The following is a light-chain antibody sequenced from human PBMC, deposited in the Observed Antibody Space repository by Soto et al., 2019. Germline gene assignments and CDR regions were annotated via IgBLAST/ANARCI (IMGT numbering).Light chain of an antibody. V-gene: IGKV3-11*01. CDR1: QSVGNY. CDR2: DAS. CDR3: QKRSNWPVT. J-gene: IGKJ5*01. Sequence: EIVLTQSPATLSLSPGERATLSCRASQSVGNYLGWYQQKPGQAPRLLIYDASSRATGIPARFSGSGSGTDFTLTISSLEPEDFAIYYCQKRSNWPVTFGQGPRLEIK.